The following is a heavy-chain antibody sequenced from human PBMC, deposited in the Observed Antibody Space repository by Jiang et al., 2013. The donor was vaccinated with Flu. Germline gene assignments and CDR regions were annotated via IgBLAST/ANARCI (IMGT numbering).Heavy chain of an antibody. CDR1: GYTFTSYG. J-gene: IGHJ5*02. Sequence: GAEVKKPGASVKVSCKASGYTFTSYGISWVRQAPGQGLEWMGWISAYNGNTNYAQKLQGRVTMTTDTSTSTAYMELSSLRSEDTAVYYCARGPQNPIRFRNWFDPWGQGTLVTVSS. V-gene: IGHV1-18*01. CDR2: ISAYNGNT. CDR3: ARGPQNPIRFRNWFDP. D-gene: IGHD3-3*01.